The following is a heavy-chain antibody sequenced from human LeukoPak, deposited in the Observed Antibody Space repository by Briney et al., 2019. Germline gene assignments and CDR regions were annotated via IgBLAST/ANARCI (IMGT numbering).Heavy chain of an antibody. CDR1: GGTLSSYA. Sequence: ASVKVSCKASGGTLSSYAISWVRQAPGQGLEWMGWISAYNGNTNYAQKLQGRVTMATDTSTSTAYMELRSLRSDDTAVYYCARDLYCSSTSCYWGYYYYYMDVWGKGTTVTVSS. CDR3: ARDLYCSSTSCYWGYYYYYMDV. J-gene: IGHJ6*03. D-gene: IGHD2-2*01. CDR2: ISAYNGNT. V-gene: IGHV1-18*01.